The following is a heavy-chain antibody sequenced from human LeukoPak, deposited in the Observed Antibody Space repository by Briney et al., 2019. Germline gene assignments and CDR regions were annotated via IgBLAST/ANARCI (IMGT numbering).Heavy chain of an antibody. CDR3: TRDYSSSSGRAFDI. J-gene: IGHJ3*02. D-gene: IGHD6-6*01. CDR2: ITTTSSII. CDR1: GFSFSNYA. V-gene: IGHV3-48*01. Sequence: GGSLRLSCAASGFSFSNYAMTWVRQAPGKGLEWVSYITTTSSIIYYADSVKGRFTISRDNAKNSLYLQMNSLRAEDTAVYYCTRDYSSSSGRAFDIWGQGTMVTVSS.